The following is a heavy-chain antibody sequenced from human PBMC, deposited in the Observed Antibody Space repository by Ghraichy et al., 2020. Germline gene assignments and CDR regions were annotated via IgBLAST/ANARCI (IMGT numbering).Heavy chain of an antibody. V-gene: IGHV4-31*03. CDR2: IYYSGST. D-gene: IGHD3-9*01. CDR3: ARYGRLYYDILTLRNDAFDI. J-gene: IGHJ3*02. CDR1: GGSISSGGYY. Sequence: SETLSLTCTVSGGSISSGGYYWSWLRQHPGKGLEWIGYIYYSGSTYYNPSLKSRVTISVDTSKNQFSLKLSSVTAADTAVYYCARYGRLYYDILTLRNDAFDIWGQGTMVTVSS.